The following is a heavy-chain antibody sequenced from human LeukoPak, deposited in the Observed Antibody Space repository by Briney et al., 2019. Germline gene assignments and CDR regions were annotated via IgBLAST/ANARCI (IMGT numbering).Heavy chain of an antibody. CDR1: GGSISSGGYS. Sequence: SETLSLTCAVSGGSISSGGYSWSWIRQPPGKGLEWIGYIYHSGSTYYNPSLKSRVTISVDRSKNQFSLKLSSVTAADTAVYYCARWAHSYGYWFDPWGQGTLVTVSS. V-gene: IGHV4-30-2*01. CDR3: ARWAHSYGYWFDP. D-gene: IGHD5-18*01. CDR2: IYHSGST. J-gene: IGHJ5*02.